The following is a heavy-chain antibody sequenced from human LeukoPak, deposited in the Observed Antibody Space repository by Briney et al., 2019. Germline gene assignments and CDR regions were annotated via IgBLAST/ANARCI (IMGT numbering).Heavy chain of an antibody. D-gene: IGHD1-26*01. J-gene: IGHJ4*02. V-gene: IGHV5-51*01. Sequence: GESLKTSCKGSGYRFTSYWIGWVRQLPGKGLEWMGIIYPGDSDTRYSPSFQGQVTISADKSISTAYLQWSSLKASDTAMYYCARCSRGEELLLLDWGQGTLVTVSS. CDR3: ARCSRGEELLLLD. CDR1: GYRFTSYW. CDR2: IYPGDSDT.